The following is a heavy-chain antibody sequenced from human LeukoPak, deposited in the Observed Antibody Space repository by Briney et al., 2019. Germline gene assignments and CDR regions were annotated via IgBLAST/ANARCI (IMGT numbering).Heavy chain of an antibody. CDR3: ARDRVEWELHPIDY. CDR2: ISSSSSTI. J-gene: IGHJ4*02. V-gene: IGHV3-48*02. D-gene: IGHD1-26*01. CDR1: GFTFSSYS. Sequence: GGPLRLSCAASGFTFSSYSMNWVRQAPGKGLEWVSYISSSSSTIYYADSVKGRFTISRDNAKNSLYLQMNSLRDEDTAVYYCARDRVEWELHPIDYWGQGTLVTVSS.